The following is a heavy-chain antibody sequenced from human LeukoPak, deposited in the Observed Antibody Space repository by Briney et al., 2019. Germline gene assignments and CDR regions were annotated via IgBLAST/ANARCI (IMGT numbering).Heavy chain of an antibody. J-gene: IGHJ4*02. V-gene: IGHV3-7*01. CDR2: IKEDESAK. D-gene: IGHD2-21*01. Sequence: PGGSLRLSRVASGFIFTDHWMSWVRQAPGKGLDWVANIKEDESAKFYADSVRGRFTISRDNAKNSVYLEMNNLRVEDTAGYYFSKAVHVVDYWGRGTLVTV. CDR3: SKAVHVVDY. CDR1: GFIFTDHW.